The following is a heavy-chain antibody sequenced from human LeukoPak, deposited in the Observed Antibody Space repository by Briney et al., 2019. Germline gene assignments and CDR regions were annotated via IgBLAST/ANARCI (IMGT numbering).Heavy chain of an antibody. J-gene: IGHJ4*02. V-gene: IGHV3-30*03. Sequence: GGSLRLSCAASGFTFSSYGMHWVRQATGKGLEWVAVISFDASNKYYADSVKGRFTISRDNSKNTLYLQMNSLRAEDAAVYYCATEGSFDYWGQGTLVTVSS. CDR3: ATEGSFDY. CDR1: GFTFSSYG. CDR2: ISFDASNK.